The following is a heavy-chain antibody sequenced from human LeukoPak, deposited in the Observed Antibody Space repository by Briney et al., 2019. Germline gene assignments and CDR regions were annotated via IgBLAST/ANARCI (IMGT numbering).Heavy chain of an antibody. CDR1: GFTFSSYN. CDR3: ARLRDDTPY. CDR2: ISSGSNTI. J-gene: IGHJ4*02. D-gene: IGHD3-22*01. Sequence: GGSLRLSCAASGFTFSSYNLNWVRQAPGKGLEWVSYISSGSNTIYYTDSVKGRFTISRDNAKNSLYLQMSSLRAEDTAIYYCARLRDDTPYWGQGTLVTVSS. V-gene: IGHV3-48*01.